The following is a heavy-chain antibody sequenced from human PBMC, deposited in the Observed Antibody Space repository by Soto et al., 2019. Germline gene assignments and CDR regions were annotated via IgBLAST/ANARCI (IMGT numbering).Heavy chain of an antibody. CDR3: ARGVYLSLVRTGWFDP. CDR1: GTSMSGHF. J-gene: IGHJ5*02. Sequence: QVQLQESGPGLMKASETLSLTCTVSGTSMSGHFWSWMRQPPGKGLEWIGYGYYSGSTLYNPSLKSRVTISLDTSKNHFSLRLNSVTSADTAVYYCARGVYLSLVRTGWFDPWGQGTLVTVSS. D-gene: IGHD3-10*01. V-gene: IGHV4-59*11. CDR2: GYYSGST.